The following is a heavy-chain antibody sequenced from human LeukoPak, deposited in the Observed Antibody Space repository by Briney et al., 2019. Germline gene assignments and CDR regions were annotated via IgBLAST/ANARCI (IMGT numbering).Heavy chain of an antibody. V-gene: IGHV3-21*01. CDR3: ARVIGYYDSSGYYYEDAFDI. CDR2: ISSSSSYI. D-gene: IGHD3-22*01. Sequence: GGSLRLSCAASGFTFSSYGMNWVRQAPGKGLEWVSSISSSSSYIYYADSVKGRLTISRGNAKNSLYLQMSSLRAEDTAVYYCARVIGYYDSSGYYYEDAFDIWGQGTMVTVSS. J-gene: IGHJ3*02. CDR1: GFTFSSYG.